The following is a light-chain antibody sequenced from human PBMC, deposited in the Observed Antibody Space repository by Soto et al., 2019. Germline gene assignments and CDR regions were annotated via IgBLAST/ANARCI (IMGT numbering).Light chain of an antibody. Sequence: QSVLTQPPSASGTPGQRVTISCSGSSSNIGSNTVNWYQQLPGTAPKLLIYRNNERPSGVPGRFSGSKSGTSASLAISGLQSEDEADYYCAAWDDSMNGYVFGNGTKVTVL. J-gene: IGLJ1*01. CDR1: SSNIGSNT. CDR2: RNN. CDR3: AAWDDSMNGYV. V-gene: IGLV1-44*01.